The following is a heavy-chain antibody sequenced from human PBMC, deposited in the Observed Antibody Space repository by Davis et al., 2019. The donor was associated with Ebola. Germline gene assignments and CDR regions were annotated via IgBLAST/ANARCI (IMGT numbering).Heavy chain of an antibody. CDR1: GFTFRSYA. V-gene: IGHV3-23*01. Sequence: PGGSLRLSCAASGFTFRSYAMDWVRQAPGKGLEWVSAISGGGGSTYYEDSVKGRSAISRDNSKNTVYLQMNSLRDGDTAMFYCAREITSHGELDYWGQGTLVTVSS. CDR3: AREITSHGELDY. CDR2: ISGGGGST. J-gene: IGHJ4*02. D-gene: IGHD3-10*01.